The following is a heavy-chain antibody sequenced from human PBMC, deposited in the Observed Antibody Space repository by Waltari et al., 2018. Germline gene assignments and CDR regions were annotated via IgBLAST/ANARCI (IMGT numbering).Heavy chain of an antibody. Sequence: EVQLVESGGGLVKPGGSLRLSCAASGFTFSSYSMNWVRQAPGKGLEWVSSISSSSSYIYYADSVKGRFTISRDNAKNSLYLQMNSLSAEDTAVYYCARDSSTGNNWFDPWGQGTLVTVSS. CDR2: ISSSSSYI. V-gene: IGHV3-21*01. CDR1: GFTFSSYS. D-gene: IGHD2-2*01. J-gene: IGHJ5*02. CDR3: ARDSSTGNNWFDP.